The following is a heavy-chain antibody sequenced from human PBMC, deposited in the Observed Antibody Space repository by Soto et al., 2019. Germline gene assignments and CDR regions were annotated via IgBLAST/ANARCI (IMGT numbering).Heavy chain of an antibody. CDR2: INAGNGNT. D-gene: IGHD3-10*01. J-gene: IGHJ4*02. V-gene: IGHV1-3*01. CDR3: ARDLPYYYGSGSYYNFYY. Sequence: QVQLVQSGAEVKKPGASVKVSCKASGYTFTSYAMHWVRQAPGQRLEWMGWINAGNGNTKYSQKFQGRVTTTRDTSASTAYMELSSLRSEDTAVYYCARDLPYYYGSGSYYNFYYWGQGTLVTVSS. CDR1: GYTFTSYA.